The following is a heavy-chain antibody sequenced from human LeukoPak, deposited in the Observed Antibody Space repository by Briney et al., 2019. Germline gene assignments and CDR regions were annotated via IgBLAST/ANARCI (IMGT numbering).Heavy chain of an antibody. V-gene: IGHV3-33*01. CDR3: ARDLAARHFDY. J-gene: IGHJ4*02. CDR2: IWYDGSKK. D-gene: IGHD6-6*01. Sequence: GGSLSLSCEASGFTFSSYGMHWVRQAPGKGLEWVAVIWYDGSKKYYGDSVKGRFTISRDNSKNTRYLQMNSLRGEDTAIYYCARDLAARHFDYWGEGTLVTVSS. CDR1: GFTFSSYG.